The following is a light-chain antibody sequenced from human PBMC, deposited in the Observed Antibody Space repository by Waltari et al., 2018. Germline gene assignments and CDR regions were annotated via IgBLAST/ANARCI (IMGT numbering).Light chain of an antibody. Sequence: QLVLTQSPSASAPLGASVKLTCTLSSGHTNNIIAWHQQHPKKAPRYLMKVNSDGSHNKGYKSPERFSGSSAGAEPYLTISRRRSEDEADYYCQTGGHGTWVFSGGTKLTVL. V-gene: IGLV4-69*01. CDR3: QTGGHGTWV. J-gene: IGLJ3*02. CDR2: VNSDGSH. CDR1: SGHTNNI.